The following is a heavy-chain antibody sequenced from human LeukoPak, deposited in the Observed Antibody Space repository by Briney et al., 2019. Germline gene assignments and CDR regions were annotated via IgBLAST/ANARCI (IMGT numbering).Heavy chain of an antibody. V-gene: IGHV3-11*04. CDR1: GFTFSDYY. J-gene: IGHJ3*02. D-gene: IGHD1-26*01. CDR2: ISKNGRTI. CDR3: ASGGGATRSGYAFDM. Sequence: GGSLRLSCAASGFTFSDYYMSWIRQAPGKGLEWLSYISKNGRTIYYADSVKGRFTISRDNAKKSVYLQMNSLRAEDTAVYYCASGGGATRSGYAFDMWGQGTLVTVSS.